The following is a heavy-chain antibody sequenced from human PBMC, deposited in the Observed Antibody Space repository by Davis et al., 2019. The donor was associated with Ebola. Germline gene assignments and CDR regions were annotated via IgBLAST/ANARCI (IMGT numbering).Heavy chain of an antibody. CDR1: GGSFSGYY. V-gene: IGHV4-59*12. Sequence: PSETLSLTCAVYGGSFSGYYWSWIRQPPGKGLEWIGYIYYSGSTNYNPSLKSRVTISVDTSKNQFSLQLSSVTPEDTAVYYCARDPPYDQGYDYWGQGTLVTVSS. CDR3: ARDPPYDQGYDY. J-gene: IGHJ4*02. D-gene: IGHD3-22*01. CDR2: IYYSGST.